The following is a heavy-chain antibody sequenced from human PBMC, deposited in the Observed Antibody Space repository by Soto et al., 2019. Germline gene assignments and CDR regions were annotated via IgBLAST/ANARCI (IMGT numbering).Heavy chain of an antibody. CDR1: GDRVSRNSAA. J-gene: IGHJ4*02. CDR3: ARVSYSSGWWED. Sequence: PSPTLSLTCAISGDRVSRNSAAWNWIRQSPSRGLEWLGRTYYRSKWYNDYAVSVKSRITINPDTSKNQFSLQLNSVTPEDTAVYYCARVSYSSGWWEDWGQGTLVTVSS. D-gene: IGHD6-19*01. CDR2: TYYRSKWYN. V-gene: IGHV6-1*01.